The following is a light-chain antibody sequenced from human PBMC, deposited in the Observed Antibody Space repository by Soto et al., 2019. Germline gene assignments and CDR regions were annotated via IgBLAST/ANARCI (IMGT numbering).Light chain of an antibody. CDR1: SSDVGGYDY. J-gene: IGLJ1*01. CDR2: EVT. V-gene: IGLV2-14*01. Sequence: QSALTQPASVSGSPGQSITISCTGTSSDVGGYDYVSWYQQHPDKAPKLLIYEVTNRPSGVSNRFSGSKSGNTASLTISGLQADDEADYYCSSYTSSSPFVFGTGTKLTVL. CDR3: SSYTSSSPFV.